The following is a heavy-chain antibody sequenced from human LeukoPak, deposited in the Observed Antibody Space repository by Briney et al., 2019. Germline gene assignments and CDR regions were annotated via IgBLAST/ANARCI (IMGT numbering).Heavy chain of an antibody. CDR2: ISGGGGST. Sequence: GGSLRLSCAASGFTFSSYAMSWVRQAPGKGLEWVSGISGGGGSTYYADSVKGRFTISRDNSKNTLYLQMNSLTAEDTAVYYCAKDRVRYCSSTSCLYFDYWGQGTLVTVSS. CDR3: AKDRVRYCSSTSCLYFDY. J-gene: IGHJ4*02. CDR1: GFTFSSYA. D-gene: IGHD2-2*01. V-gene: IGHV3-23*01.